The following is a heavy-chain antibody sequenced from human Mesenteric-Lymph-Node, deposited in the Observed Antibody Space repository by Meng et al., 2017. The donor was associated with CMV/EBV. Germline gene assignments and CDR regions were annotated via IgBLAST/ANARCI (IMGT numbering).Heavy chain of an antibody. CDR3: ARPNVFFSKQKTAYEMDV. J-gene: IGHJ6*02. CDR1: GYTFTDYY. Sequence: SVKVSCKTSGYTFTDYYIYWVRQAPGQGLEWMGWINPNNGGIKYAQKFQGRVTMTRDTSISTAYMELRRLRSDDTAVYYCARPNVFFSKQKTAYEMDVWGQGTTVTVSS. D-gene: IGHD2-8*01. CDR2: INPNNGGI. V-gene: IGHV1-2*02.